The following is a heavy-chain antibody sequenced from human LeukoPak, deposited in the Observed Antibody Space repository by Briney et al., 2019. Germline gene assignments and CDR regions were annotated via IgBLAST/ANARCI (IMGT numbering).Heavy chain of an antibody. CDR2: LSGSGGSP. J-gene: IGHJ6*03. CDR1: GFTFSDYA. Sequence: GGSLRLSCAASGFTFSDYAMSWVRQAPGKGLEWVATLSGSGGSPYYADSVKGRFTVSRDNSKNTLFLQMNSLRAEDTAVYYCAKPGRYYYYYMDVWGKGTTVTVSS. CDR3: AKPGRYYYYYMDV. V-gene: IGHV3-23*01.